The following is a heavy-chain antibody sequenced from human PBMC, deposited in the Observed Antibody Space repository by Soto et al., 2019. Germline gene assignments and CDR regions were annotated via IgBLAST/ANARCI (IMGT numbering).Heavy chain of an antibody. CDR1: GFTFSNAW. CDR2: IKSKTDGGTT. D-gene: IGHD3-3*01. J-gene: IGHJ6*02. CDR3: TTLRFLEWGPVGNYYGMDV. Sequence: PGGSLRLSCAASGFTFSNAWMSWVRQAPGKGLEWVGRIKSKTDGGTTDYAAPVKGRFTISRDDSKNTLYLQMNSLKTEDTAVYYCTTLRFLEWGPVGNYYGMDVWGQGTTVTVSS. V-gene: IGHV3-15*01.